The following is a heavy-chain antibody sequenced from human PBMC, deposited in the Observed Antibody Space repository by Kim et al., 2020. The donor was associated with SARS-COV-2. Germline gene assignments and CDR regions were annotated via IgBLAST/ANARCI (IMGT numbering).Heavy chain of an antibody. V-gene: IGHV3-30*18. J-gene: IGHJ5*02. CDR2: ISYDGSNK. CDR1: GFTFSSYG. Sequence: GGSLRLSCAASGFTFSSYGMHWVRQAPGKGLEWVAVISYDGSNKYYADSVKGRFTISRDNSKNTLYLQMNSLRAEDTAVYYCAKRGDGYYYGWFDPWGQGTLVTVSS. D-gene: IGHD3-22*01. CDR3: AKRGDGYYYGWFDP.